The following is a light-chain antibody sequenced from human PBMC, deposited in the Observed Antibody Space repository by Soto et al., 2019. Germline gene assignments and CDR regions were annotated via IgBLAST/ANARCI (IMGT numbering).Light chain of an antibody. V-gene: IGLV2-11*01. J-gene: IGLJ1*01. CDR2: NVN. CDR3: CSYAGSHRSV. Sequence: QSALAQPRSVSGSPGQSVTISCTGTSSDVGAHDHVSWYQQHPGEAPKLLIYNVNKRPSGVPDRFSGSKSGNTASLTISGLQAEDEDHYFCCSYAGSHRSVVGAGTKVNVL. CDR1: SSDVGAHDH.